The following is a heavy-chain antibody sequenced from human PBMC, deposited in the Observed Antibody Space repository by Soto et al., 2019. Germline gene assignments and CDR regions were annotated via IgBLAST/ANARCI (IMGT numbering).Heavy chain of an antibody. D-gene: IGHD2-8*02. CDR1: GGNFSRTG. V-gene: IGHV1-69*01. CDR3: ARATDRTWYNWFTA. J-gene: IGHJ5*02. Sequence: QVQLVQPWAEVKKPGSSVKISCQTSGGNFSRTGISWLRQAPGQGLEWMGRIIPIYGTTNYAHKFRGRVTVAADESTGTVYTVMNSLRSDYTAVYYNARATDRTWYNWFTAWGQGTLVTVSS. CDR2: IIPIYGTT.